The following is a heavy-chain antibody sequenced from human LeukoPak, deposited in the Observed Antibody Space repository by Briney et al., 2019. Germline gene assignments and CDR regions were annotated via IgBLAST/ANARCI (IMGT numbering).Heavy chain of an antibody. D-gene: IGHD3-16*02. CDR3: ARGSDYDYVWGSYRPKKTIDY. CDR1: GGSFSGYY. J-gene: IGHJ4*02. V-gene: IGHV4-34*01. CDR2: INHSGST. Sequence: PSETLSLTCAVYGGSFSGYYWSWIRQPPGKGLEWIGEINHSGSTNYNQSLKSRVTISVDTSKNQFSLKLSSVTAADTAVYYCARGSDYDYVWGSYRPKKTIDYWGQGTLVTVSS.